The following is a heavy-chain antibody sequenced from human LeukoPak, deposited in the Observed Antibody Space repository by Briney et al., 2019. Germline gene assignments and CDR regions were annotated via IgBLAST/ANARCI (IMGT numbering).Heavy chain of an antibody. CDR3: ARRTRANYYMDV. J-gene: IGHJ6*03. CDR1: GYTFTSYD. V-gene: IGHV1-8*02. Sequence: ASVKVSCKASGYTFTSYDINWVRQTSGQGLEWMGWMNPNSGNTGYAQKFQGRVTMTRNTSISTAYMELSSLRSEDTAVYYCARRTRANYYMDVWGKGTTVTISS. CDR2: MNPNSGNT.